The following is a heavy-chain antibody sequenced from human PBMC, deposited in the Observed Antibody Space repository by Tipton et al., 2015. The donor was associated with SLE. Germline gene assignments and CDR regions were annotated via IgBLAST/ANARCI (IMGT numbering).Heavy chain of an antibody. CDR3: ARSGVEMTTIGLNFQH. CDR2: IYYRGST. D-gene: IGHD5-24*01. Sequence: TLSLTYTVSGGSISSYYWSWIRQPPGKGLEWIGYIYYRGSTKYNPSLKSRVTISVDTSKNQFSLKVSSVTAADTAVYYCARSGVEMTTIGLNFQHWGQGTLVTVSS. J-gene: IGHJ1*01. V-gene: IGHV4-59*01. CDR1: GGSISSYY.